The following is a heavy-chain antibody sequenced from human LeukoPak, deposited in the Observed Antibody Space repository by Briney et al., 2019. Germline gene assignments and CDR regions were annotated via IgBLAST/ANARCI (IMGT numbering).Heavy chain of an antibody. CDR1: GGTFSSYA. V-gene: IGHV1-69*10. D-gene: IGHD3-10*01. CDR2: IIPILGIA. CDR3: ARDVRGYYGSGSPIDY. Sequence: GASVKVSCKASGGTFSSYAISWVRQAPGQGLEWMGWIIPILGIANYAQKFQGRVTITADKSTSTAYMELSSLRSEDAAVYYCARDVRGYYGSGSPIDYWGQGTLVTVS. J-gene: IGHJ4*02.